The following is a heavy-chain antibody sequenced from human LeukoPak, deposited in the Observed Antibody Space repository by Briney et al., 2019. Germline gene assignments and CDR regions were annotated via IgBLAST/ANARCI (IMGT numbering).Heavy chain of an antibody. D-gene: IGHD6-13*01. J-gene: IGHJ4*02. CDR3: ARDWLGGSSWYELDY. Sequence: PGGSLRLSCAASGFTFSSYAMHWVRQAPGKGLEWVAVIAYDGSNKYYADSVKGRFTISRDNSKNTLYLQMNSLRAEDTAVYYCARDWLGGSSWYELDYWGQGTLVAVSS. V-gene: IGHV3-30-3*01. CDR2: IAYDGSNK. CDR1: GFTFSSYA.